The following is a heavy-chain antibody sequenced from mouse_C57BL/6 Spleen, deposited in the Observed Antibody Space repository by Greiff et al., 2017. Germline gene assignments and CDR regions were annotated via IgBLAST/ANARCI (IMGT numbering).Heavy chain of an antibody. Sequence: VQLVESGPELVKPGASVKISCKASGYDISSSWMNWVKQRPGQGLEWIGRIYPGDGDTNYNGKFKGKATLTADKSSSTAYMQLSSLTSEDSAVYCCARTAQATFAYWGQGTLVTVSA. D-gene: IGHD3-2*02. CDR1: GYDISSSW. V-gene: IGHV1-82*01. CDR2: IYPGDGDT. J-gene: IGHJ3*01. CDR3: ARTAQATFAY.